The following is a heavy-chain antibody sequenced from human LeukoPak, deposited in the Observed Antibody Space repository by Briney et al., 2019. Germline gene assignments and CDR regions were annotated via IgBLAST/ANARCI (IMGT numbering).Heavy chain of an antibody. CDR2: IYYSGST. D-gene: IGHD1-26*01. CDR1: GGSISSYY. CDR3: ARDSDGSYFDMDAFDI. Sequence: SETLSLTCTVSGGSISSYYWSWIRQPPGKGLEWIGYIYYSGSTNYNPSLKSRVTISVDTSKNQFSLKLSSVTAADTAVYYCARDSDGSYFDMDAFDIWGQGTMVTVSS. J-gene: IGHJ3*02. V-gene: IGHV4-59*01.